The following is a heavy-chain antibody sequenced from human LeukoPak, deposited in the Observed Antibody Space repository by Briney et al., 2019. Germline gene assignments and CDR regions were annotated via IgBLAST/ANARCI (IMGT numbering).Heavy chain of an antibody. CDR3: AKDISLRRQWLGRAFFGY. D-gene: IGHD6-19*01. Sequence: GGSLRLSCAASGFTFDDYAMHWVRQAPGKGLEWVSGISWNSGSIGYADSVKGRFTISRDNAKNSLYLQMNSLRAEDTALYYCAKDISLRRQWLGRAFFGYWGQGTLVTVSS. V-gene: IGHV3-9*01. CDR2: ISWNSGSI. J-gene: IGHJ4*02. CDR1: GFTFDDYA.